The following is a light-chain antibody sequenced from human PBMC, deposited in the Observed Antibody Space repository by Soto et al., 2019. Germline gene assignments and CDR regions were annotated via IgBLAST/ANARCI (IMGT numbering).Light chain of an antibody. CDR1: ETISSW. Sequence: DILKTQSPSTLSSSVGDRITITCRASETISSWLAWYQQKPGKAPQLLIYDASTLATGVPSRFSGSGSGTEFSLTISSLQPDDFATYYCQEYESHLRTFGPGTKVEIK. CDR2: DAS. CDR3: QEYESHLRT. V-gene: IGKV1-5*01. J-gene: IGKJ1*01.